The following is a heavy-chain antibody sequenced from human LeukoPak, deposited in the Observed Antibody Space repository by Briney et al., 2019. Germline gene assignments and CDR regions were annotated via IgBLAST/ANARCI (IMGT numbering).Heavy chain of an antibody. CDR3: ARDQKDSSSWRRLYAFDI. J-gene: IGHJ3*02. CDR1: GGTFSSYA. V-gene: IGHV1-69*04. D-gene: IGHD6-13*01. Sequence: GASVKVSCKASGGTFSSYAISWVRQAPGQGLEWMGRIIPILGIANYAQKFQGRVTITADKSTSTAYMELSSLRAEDTAVYYCARDQKDSSSWRRLYAFDIWGQGTMVSVSS. CDR2: IIPILGIA.